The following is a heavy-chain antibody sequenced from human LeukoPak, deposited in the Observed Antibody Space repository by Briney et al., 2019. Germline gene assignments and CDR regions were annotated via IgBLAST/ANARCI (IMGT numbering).Heavy chain of an antibody. V-gene: IGHV3-23*01. Sequence: GGPQRLSSSASGLTSSKEAMSCARDAEGKKQKWVSAVSGSGGTQYYADSVKGRFTVSRDNSKNTQFLQMNSLRAEDTAVYYCAKDVQSWPTYYDYWGQGTLVTVSS. CDR2: VSGSGGTQ. J-gene: IGHJ4*02. CDR3: AKDVQSWPTYYDY. CDR1: GLTSSKEA. D-gene: IGHD1-1*01.